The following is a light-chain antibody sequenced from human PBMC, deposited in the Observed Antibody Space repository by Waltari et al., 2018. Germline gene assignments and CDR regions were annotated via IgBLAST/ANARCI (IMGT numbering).Light chain of an antibody. CDR3: SSYTSSGVV. V-gene: IGLV2-14*01. CDR2: DVY. J-gene: IGLJ2*01. CDR1: GSDVGGYDY. Sequence: QSALTQPASVSGSPGQAIIISCTGTGSDVGGYDYVSWYQQSPGKAPRLIIYDVYNRPPGVCIRSSVSKSDNTASLTISGLQAEDESVYYCSSYTSSGVVFGGGTKLTVL.